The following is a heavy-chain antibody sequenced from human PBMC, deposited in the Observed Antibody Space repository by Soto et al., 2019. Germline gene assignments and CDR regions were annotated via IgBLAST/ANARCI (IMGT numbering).Heavy chain of an antibody. CDR3: VRALNYYDSSGFYYGVNWFEP. CDR2: IYYSGST. Sequence: SETLSLTCAVCGGSISSGDYYWSWIRQPPGKGLEWIGYIYYSGSTYYNPSLKSRVTISVDTSKNQFSLKLSSVTAADTAVYYCVRALNYYDSSGFYYGVNWFEPWGQGTLVTVSS. CDR1: GGSISSGDYY. V-gene: IGHV4-30-4*01. D-gene: IGHD3-22*01. J-gene: IGHJ5*02.